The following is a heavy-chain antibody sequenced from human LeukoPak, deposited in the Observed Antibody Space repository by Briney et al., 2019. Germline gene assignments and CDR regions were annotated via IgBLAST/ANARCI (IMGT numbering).Heavy chain of an antibody. D-gene: IGHD2-15*01. V-gene: IGHV4-59*01. CDR3: ARASPGFSRIPYYYYYYYMDV. CDR1: GGSISSYY. CDR2: IYYSGST. Sequence: SETLSLTCTVSGGSISSYYWSWIRQPQGKGLEWIGYIYYSGSTNYNPSLKSRVTISVDTSKNQFSLKLSSVTAADTAVYYCARASPGFSRIPYYYYYYYMDVWGKGTTVTVSS. J-gene: IGHJ6*03.